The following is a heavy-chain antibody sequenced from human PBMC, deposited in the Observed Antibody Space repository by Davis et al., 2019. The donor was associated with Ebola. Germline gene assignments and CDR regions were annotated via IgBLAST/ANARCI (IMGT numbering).Heavy chain of an antibody. CDR2: IKQDGSEK. V-gene: IGHV3-7*03. CDR1: GFTSSSYW. D-gene: IGHD6-19*01. Sequence: GGSLRLSCAASGFTSSSYWMSWVRQAPGKGLEWVANIKQDGSEKYYVDSVKGRFTISRDNAKNSLYLQMNSLKTEDTAVYYCTRGARNGFSTYYFDYWGQGIPVTVSS. J-gene: IGHJ4*02. CDR3: TRGARNGFSTYYFDY.